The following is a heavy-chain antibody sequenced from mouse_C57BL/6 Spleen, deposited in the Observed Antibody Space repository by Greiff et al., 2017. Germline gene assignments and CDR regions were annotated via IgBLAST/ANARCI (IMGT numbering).Heavy chain of an antibody. J-gene: IGHJ2*01. CDR3: ARGTYFDY. CDR2: ISYSGST. CDR1: GYSITSGYD. V-gene: IGHV3-1*01. Sequence: EAKLQESGPGMVKPSQSLSLTCTVTGYSITSGYDWHWIRHFPGNKLEWMGYISYSGSTNYNPSLNSRISITHDTSKNHFFLKLNSVTTEDTAPYYCARGTYFDYWGQGTTLTVSS.